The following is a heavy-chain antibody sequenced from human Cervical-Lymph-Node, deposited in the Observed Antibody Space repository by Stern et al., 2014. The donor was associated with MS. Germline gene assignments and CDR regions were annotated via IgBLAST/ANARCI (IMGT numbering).Heavy chain of an antibody. J-gene: IGHJ3*01. CDR3: ARVRIVGASDAFDL. CDR1: GYSFTNYW. Sequence: EMQLVESGAEVKKPGESLKVSCKASGYSFTNYWIGWVRQMPRTGLEWMGIIYPGDSDTKYSPSFQGQVTISADKSISTAYLQWSSLEASDTAIYFCARVRIVGASDAFDLWGQGTMVTVSS. D-gene: IGHD1-26*01. CDR2: IYPGDSDT. V-gene: IGHV5-51*01.